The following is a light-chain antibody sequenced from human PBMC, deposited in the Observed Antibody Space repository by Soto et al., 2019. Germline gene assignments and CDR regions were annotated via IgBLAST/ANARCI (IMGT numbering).Light chain of an antibody. V-gene: IGKV1-12*01. CDR2: AAS. CDR1: QGISSW. Sequence: DIQMTQSPSFVSASVGDRVTITCRASQGISSWLAWYQHKPGRAPKLLIHAASSLESGVPSRFSGSGSGTDFTLIISSLQPEDFATYYCQQTTSFPLTVGGGTKVEIK. J-gene: IGKJ4*01. CDR3: QQTTSFPLT.